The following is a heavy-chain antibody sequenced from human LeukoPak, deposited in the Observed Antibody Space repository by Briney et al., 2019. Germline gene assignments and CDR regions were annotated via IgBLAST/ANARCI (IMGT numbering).Heavy chain of an antibody. Sequence: SETLSLTCTVSGASISSTSFSWGWIRQPPGKGLEWIGSIYYSGGTYYNPSLKGRVTTSVDTSKNHFFLKLGSVTAADTAIYYCVRRDTWMSAVGWGQGTLVTVSS. J-gene: IGHJ4*02. V-gene: IGHV4-39*02. CDR1: GASISSTSFS. CDR2: IYYSGGT. CDR3: VRRDTWMSAVG. D-gene: IGHD1-1*01.